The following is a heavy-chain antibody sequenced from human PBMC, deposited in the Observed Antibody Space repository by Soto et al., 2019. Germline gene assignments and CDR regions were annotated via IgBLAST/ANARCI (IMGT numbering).Heavy chain of an antibody. V-gene: IGHV3-49*03. J-gene: IGHJ5*02. CDR3: SRRYIGSSARFDP. CDR1: GFIFGDHV. CDR2: IRSKTYGGTT. Sequence: PGGSLRLSCTASGFIFGDHVMSWFRQVPGKGLEWVGFIRSKTYGGTTEYAASVKGRFTISRDDSKSIAYLQMNSLKTEDTAVYYCSRRYIGSSARFDPWGQGTLVTVSS. D-gene: IGHD6-6*01.